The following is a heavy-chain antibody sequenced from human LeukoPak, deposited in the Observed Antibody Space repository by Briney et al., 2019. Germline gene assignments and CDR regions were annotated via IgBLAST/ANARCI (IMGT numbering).Heavy chain of an antibody. J-gene: IGHJ4*02. CDR2: IYDSGTT. CDR1: GFTVSSNY. V-gene: IGHV3-53*01. Sequence: GGSLRLSCATSGFTVSSNYMSWVRQAPGKGLEWVSVIYDSGTTYYADSVKGRFLIFRDTSKNTVDLQMNSLGVEDTAVYYCAGRRSSGWYAYWGQGTLVTVSS. CDR3: AGRRSSGWYAY. D-gene: IGHD6-19*01.